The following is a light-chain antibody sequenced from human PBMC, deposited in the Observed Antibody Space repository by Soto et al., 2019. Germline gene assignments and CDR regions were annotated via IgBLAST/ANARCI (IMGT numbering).Light chain of an antibody. CDR2: DAS. CDR3: QQYGDWPPDT. CDR1: QSVSRN. V-gene: IGKV3-15*01. J-gene: IGKJ2*01. Sequence: EIVMIQSPATLSVSPGERATLSCRASQSVSRNLAWYQQKPGQPPRLLIYDASTRATGVPARFGGSGSGTEFTLTISGLQSEDFAVYYCQQYGDWPPDTFGQGTKVDIK.